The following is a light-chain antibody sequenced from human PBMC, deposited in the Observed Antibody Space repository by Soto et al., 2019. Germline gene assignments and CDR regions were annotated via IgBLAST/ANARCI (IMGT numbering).Light chain of an antibody. Sequence: DIQMTQSPYTLSASVGDRVTITCRASQGISTWLAWYQQKPGTAPKLLIYDASSLESGVPSRFSGSGSGTEFTLTISSLQPDDYATYYCQQYSGYSRTFGQGTKVEIK. CDR2: DAS. CDR3: QQYSGYSRT. V-gene: IGKV1-5*01. J-gene: IGKJ1*01. CDR1: QGISTW.